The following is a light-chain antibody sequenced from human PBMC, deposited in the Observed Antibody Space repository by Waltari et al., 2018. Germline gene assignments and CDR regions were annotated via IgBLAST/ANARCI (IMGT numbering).Light chain of an antibody. CDR1: QSVGRF. Sequence: EIVLTQSPSTLSLSPGERATLSCRASQSVGRFLAWYQQKPGQAPRLLIYHASIRATGIPDRFSGIGSGTDFSLTISGLEHEDFAVYYCQKYVNLPATFGQGTKVEIK. J-gene: IGKJ1*01. CDR3: QKYVNLPAT. V-gene: IGKV3-20*01. CDR2: HAS.